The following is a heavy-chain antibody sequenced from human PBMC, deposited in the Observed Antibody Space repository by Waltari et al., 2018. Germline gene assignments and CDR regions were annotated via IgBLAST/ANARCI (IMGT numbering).Heavy chain of an antibody. D-gene: IGHD3-16*01. Sequence: EVQLVESGGGLVQPGGSLRLSCVASGFTFSNYWITWVRQAPGQGREWVASIKEDGSENHYVDSVKGRFTISRDNAENSVNLQMNSLRAEDTAVYYCTRDPLRRYDYWGQGTLVTVSS. J-gene: IGHJ4*02. V-gene: IGHV3-7*01. CDR1: GFTFSNYW. CDR3: TRDPLRRYDY. CDR2: IKEDGSEN.